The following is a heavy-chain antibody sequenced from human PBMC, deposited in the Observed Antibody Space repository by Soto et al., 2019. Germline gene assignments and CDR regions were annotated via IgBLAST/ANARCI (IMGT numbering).Heavy chain of an antibody. V-gene: IGHV1-46*01. Sequence: ASVKVSCKASGYTFTSYYMHWVRQAPGQGLEWMGIINPSGGSTSYAQKFQGRVTMTRDTSTSTVYMELSSLRSGDTAVYYCAIEVALRYFDWLFSYYYYGMDVCGQLTTVTFCS. CDR2: INPSGGST. CDR1: GYTFTSYY. J-gene: IGHJ6*02. CDR3: AIEVALRYFDWLFSYYYYGMDV. D-gene: IGHD3-9*01.